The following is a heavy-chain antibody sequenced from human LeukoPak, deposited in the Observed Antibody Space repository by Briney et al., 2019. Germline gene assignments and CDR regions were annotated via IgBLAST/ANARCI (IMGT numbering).Heavy chain of an antibody. J-gene: IGHJ4*02. D-gene: IGHD6-13*01. V-gene: IGHV3-23*01. CDR1: GFTFSSYA. CDR3: AKYRIAATGTGSFAY. CDR2: ISGSGGST. Sequence: GGSLRLSCAASGFTFSSYAMTWVRQAPGKGLEWVSAISGSGGSTYYADSVKGRFTISRDNSKNTLYLQMNSLRAEDTAVYYCAKYRIAATGTGSFAYWGQGTLVTASS.